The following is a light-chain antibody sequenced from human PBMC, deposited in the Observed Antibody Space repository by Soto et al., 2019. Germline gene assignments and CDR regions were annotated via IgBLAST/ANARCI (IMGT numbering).Light chain of an antibody. V-gene: IGLV2-14*01. CDR1: SSDVGGYNY. CDR3: SSYTSTSSWV. CDR2: EVS. Sequence: QSVLTQPASVSGSPGQSITISCTGTSSDVGGYNYVSWYQHHPGKAPKVMIYEVSNRPSGVSNRFSGSKSGNTASLTISGLQAEDEADYYCSSYTSTSSWVFGGGTKVTVL. J-gene: IGLJ3*02.